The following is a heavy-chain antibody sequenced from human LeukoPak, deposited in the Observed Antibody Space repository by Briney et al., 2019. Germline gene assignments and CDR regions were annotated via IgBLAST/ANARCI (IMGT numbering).Heavy chain of an antibody. J-gene: IGHJ4*02. D-gene: IGHD2-8*01. Sequence: GGTLRLSCAAALVTLTEDSMNWGRQAPGKGLEWVSYISSSSSTIYYADSVKGRFTISRDNAKNSLYQQMNSLRAEDAAVYYCARDNDYFDYWGQGTLVTVSS. V-gene: IGHV3-48*01. CDR1: LVTLTEDS. CDR2: ISSSSSTI. CDR3: ARDNDYFDY.